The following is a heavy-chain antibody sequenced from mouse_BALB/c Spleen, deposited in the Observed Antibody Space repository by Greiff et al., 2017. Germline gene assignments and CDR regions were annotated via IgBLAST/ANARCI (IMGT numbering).Heavy chain of an antibody. CDR3: TRYDPLYYAMDY. CDR1: GYTFTDYE. CDR2: IDPETGGT. V-gene: IGHV1-15*01. Sequence: QVQLQQSGAELVRPGASVTLSCKASGYTFTDYEMHWVKQTPVHGLEWIGAIDPETGGTAYNQKFKGKATLTADKSSSTAYMELRSLTSEDSAVYYCTRYDPLYYAMDYWGQGTSGTVSS. J-gene: IGHJ4*01. D-gene: IGHD2-12*01.